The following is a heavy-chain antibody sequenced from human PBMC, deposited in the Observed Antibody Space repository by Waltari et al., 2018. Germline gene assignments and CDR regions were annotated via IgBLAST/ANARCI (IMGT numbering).Heavy chain of an antibody. Sequence: EVQLVQSGAEVKKPGESLKISCTGSGYSFTSYWIGWVRQMPGKGLEWMGIIYPGDSDTRYSPSFQGQVTISADKSISTAYLQWSSLKASDTAMYYCARCVMITFGGVIVIDAFDIWGQGTMVTVSS. V-gene: IGHV5-51*01. D-gene: IGHD3-16*02. CDR2: IYPGDSDT. CDR1: GYSFTSYW. CDR3: ARCVMITFGGVIVIDAFDI. J-gene: IGHJ3*02.